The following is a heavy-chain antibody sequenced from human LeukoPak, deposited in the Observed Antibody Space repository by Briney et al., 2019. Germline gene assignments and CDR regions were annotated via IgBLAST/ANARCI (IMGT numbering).Heavy chain of an antibody. V-gene: IGHV3-23*01. D-gene: IGHD1-1*01. J-gene: IGHJ4*02. CDR3: AKAPRVRVYFDY. CDR2: ISGSGGST. CDR1: GFTFSSYA. Sequence: GGSLRLSCAASGFTFSSYAMSWVRQAPGEGLEWVSAISGSGGSTYYADSVKGRFTISRDNSKNTLYLQMNSLRAEDTAVYYCAKAPRVRVYFDYWGQGTLVTVSS.